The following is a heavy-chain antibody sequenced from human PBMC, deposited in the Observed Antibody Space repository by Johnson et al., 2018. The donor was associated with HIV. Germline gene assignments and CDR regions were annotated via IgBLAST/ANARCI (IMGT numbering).Heavy chain of an antibody. CDR1: GFTVSRNY. CDR2: IYRGGST. CDR3: ARRGLANAFDI. Sequence: VQLVESGGGLVQPGGSLRLSCAASGFTVSRNYMSWVRQAPGKGLEWVSVIYRGGSTHFADSVKGRFTNSRDNSKNTVYLQMNSLRAEDTAVYYCARRGLANAFDIWGQGTMVTVSS. V-gene: IGHV3-66*01. D-gene: IGHD3-10*01. J-gene: IGHJ3*02.